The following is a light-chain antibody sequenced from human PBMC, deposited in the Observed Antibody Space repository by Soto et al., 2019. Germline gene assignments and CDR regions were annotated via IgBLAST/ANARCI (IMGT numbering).Light chain of an antibody. V-gene: IGKV1-5*01. CDR2: DAS. J-gene: IGKJ2*01. CDR3: QQYNSYSYT. CDR1: QSISSW. Sequence: DIQMTQSPSTLSASVGDRVTITCRASQSISSWLAWYQQKPGKAPKLLIYDASSLESGVPSRFSGSGSGTEFPLPISSLQPYDFSTYYCQQYNSYSYTFGQGTKLEIK.